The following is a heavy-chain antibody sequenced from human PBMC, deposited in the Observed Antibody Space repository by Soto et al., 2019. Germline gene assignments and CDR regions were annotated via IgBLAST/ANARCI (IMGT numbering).Heavy chain of an antibody. CDR2: IIPIFGTA. CDR1: GGTFSSYA. D-gene: IGHD6-19*01. V-gene: IGHV1-69*05. Sequence: QVQLVQSGAEVKKPGSSVKVSCKASGGTFSSYAISWVRQAPGQGLEWMGGIIPIFGTANYAQKFQGRVTITXXEXTXXAYRELSSLRSEDTAVYYCARGSPAVAGTRGWFDPWGQGTLVTVSS. J-gene: IGHJ5*02. CDR3: ARGSPAVAGTRGWFDP.